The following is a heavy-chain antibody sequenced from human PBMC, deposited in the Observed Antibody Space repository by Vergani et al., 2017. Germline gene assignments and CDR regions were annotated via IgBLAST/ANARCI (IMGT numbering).Heavy chain of an antibody. CDR1: GFTFSSYG. J-gene: IGHJ1*01. Sequence: QVQLVESGGGVVQPGRSLRLSCAASGFTFSSYGMHWVRQAPGKGLEWVAVIWYDGSNKYYADSVKGRFTISRDNSKNTLYLQMNSLRAEDRGVYYCARISGGSAPYLHYWGQGTLVTVAS. CDR3: ARISGGSAPYLHY. V-gene: IGHV3-33*01. D-gene: IGHD2-15*01. CDR2: IWYDGSNK.